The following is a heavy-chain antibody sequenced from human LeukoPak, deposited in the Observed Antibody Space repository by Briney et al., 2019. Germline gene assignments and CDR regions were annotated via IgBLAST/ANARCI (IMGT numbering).Heavy chain of an antibody. J-gene: IGHJ3*02. CDR2: IYYSGST. CDR1: GGSISSYY. Sequence: PSETLSLTCTVSGGSISSYYWSWIRQPPGKGLEWIGYIYYSGSTNYNPSLKSRVTISGDTSKNQFSLKLSSVTAADTAVYYCARGATTTVTTSGFAFDIWGQGTMVTVSS. V-gene: IGHV4-59*01. D-gene: IGHD4-17*01. CDR3: ARGATTTVTTSGFAFDI.